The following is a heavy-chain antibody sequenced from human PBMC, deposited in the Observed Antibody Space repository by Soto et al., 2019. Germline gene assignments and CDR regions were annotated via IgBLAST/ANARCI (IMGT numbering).Heavy chain of an antibody. CDR2: IYYSGST. V-gene: IGHV4-31*03. J-gene: IGHJ6*03. CDR3: ARVGSSGWGNYYYYMDV. CDR1: GGSISSGGYY. Sequence: QVQLQESGPGLVKPSQTLSLTCTVSGGSISSGGYYWSWIRQHPGKGLEWIGYIYYSGSTYYNPSQKSRFTISVDTSKNLFSGKLSSGTAADTPVYYCARVGSSGWGNYYYYMDVWGKGTTVTVPS. D-gene: IGHD6-19*01.